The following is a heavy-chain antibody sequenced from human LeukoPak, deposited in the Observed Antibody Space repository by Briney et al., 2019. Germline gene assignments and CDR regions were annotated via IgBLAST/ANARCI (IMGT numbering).Heavy chain of an antibody. Sequence: APVKLSCKVSGHTLTELSMLWVPQSPGKGLKWRGGFELEDGEKIYAKKFQGRVPMTEDISTDTAYMERSTLESKERAVYYCPTDDLYYYDSSGYYRQGGEGTRVTVSS. J-gene: IGHJ4*02. V-gene: IGHV1-24*01. CDR3: PTDDLYYYDSSGYYRQ. CDR2: FELEDGEK. CDR1: GHTLTELS. D-gene: IGHD3-22*01.